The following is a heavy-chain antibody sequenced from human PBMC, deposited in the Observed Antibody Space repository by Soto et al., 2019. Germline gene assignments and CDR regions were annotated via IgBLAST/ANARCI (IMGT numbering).Heavy chain of an antibody. CDR2: IIPIFGTA. CDR1: GGTFSSYA. Sequence: QVQLVQSGAEVKKPGSSVKVSCKASGGTFSSYAISWVRQAPGQGLEWMGGIIPIFGTANYAQKFQGRVTITADESTSTAYMELSSLRSEDTAVYYCAREGLDWHRSQYYYYGMDVWGQWTTVTVSS. J-gene: IGHJ6*02. D-gene: IGHD3-9*01. V-gene: IGHV1-69*01. CDR3: AREGLDWHRSQYYYYGMDV.